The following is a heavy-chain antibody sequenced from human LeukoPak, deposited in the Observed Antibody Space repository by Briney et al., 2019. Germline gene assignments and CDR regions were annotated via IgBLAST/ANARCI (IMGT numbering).Heavy chain of an antibody. CDR2: INSDGSST. D-gene: IGHD2-2*03. J-gene: IGHJ4*02. Sequence: GGSLRLSCAASGFTFSSYWMHWVRQAPGKGLVWVSRINSDGSSTSYADSVKGRFTISRDNAKNSLYLQMNSLRAEDTAVYYCARDLDIVVVPAAVVDYWGQGTLVTVSS. V-gene: IGHV3-74*01. CDR3: ARDLDIVVVPAAVVDY. CDR1: GFTFSSYW.